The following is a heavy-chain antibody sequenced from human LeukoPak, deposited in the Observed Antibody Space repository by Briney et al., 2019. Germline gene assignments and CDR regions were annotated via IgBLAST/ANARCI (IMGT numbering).Heavy chain of an antibody. J-gene: IGHJ4*02. CDR3: TSSDSYRLDH. D-gene: IGHD4-11*01. V-gene: IGHV4-4*02. Sequence: TSETLSLTCAVSGRSLSSIHWWSWVRPPPGKGLEWIGETHQSGTTNYNPSLRRRGSISLDKAKNQFTLNLNSVTAADTAVYYRTSSDSYRLDHWGQGILVTVSS. CDR2: THQSGTT. CDR1: GRSLSSIHW.